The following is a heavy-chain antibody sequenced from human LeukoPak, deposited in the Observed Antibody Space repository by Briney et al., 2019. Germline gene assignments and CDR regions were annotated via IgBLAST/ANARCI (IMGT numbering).Heavy chain of an antibody. CDR2: INHSGST. Sequence: PSETLSLTCAVYGGSFSGYYWSWIRQPPGKGLEWIGEINHSGSTNYNPSLKSRVTISVDTSKNQFSLKLSSVTAADTAVYYCARGPYDSSGYYYWGQGTLVTVSS. CDR1: GGSFSGYY. CDR3: ARGPYDSSGYYY. D-gene: IGHD3-22*01. V-gene: IGHV4-34*01. J-gene: IGHJ4*02.